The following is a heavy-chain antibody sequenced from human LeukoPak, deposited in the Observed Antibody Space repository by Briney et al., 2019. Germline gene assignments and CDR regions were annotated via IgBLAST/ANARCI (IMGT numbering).Heavy chain of an antibody. J-gene: IGHJ4*02. Sequence: GGSLRLSCAASGFTFSNHWMSWVRQAPGEGLEWVSAMSGSGGMTYSADSVKGRFTISRDNSKDTLYLQMNSLRAEDTAIYYCAKGPFFYYDASGYNYFESWGQGTLVTVSS. V-gene: IGHV3-23*01. CDR1: GFTFSNHW. CDR3: AKGPFFYYDASGYNYFES. CDR2: MSGSGGMT. D-gene: IGHD3-22*01.